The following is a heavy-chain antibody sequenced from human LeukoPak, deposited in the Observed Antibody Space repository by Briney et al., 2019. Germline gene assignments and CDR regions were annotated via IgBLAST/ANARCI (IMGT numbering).Heavy chain of an antibody. CDR1: GFTFSSYG. V-gene: IGHV3-30*18. CDR2: ISYDGSNK. Sequence: GRSLRLSCAASGFTFSSYGMHWVRQAPGKGLEWVAVISYDGSNKYYADSVKGRFTISRDNSKNTLYLQMNSLRAEDTAVYYCAKDEAVAGPSFGGQGTLVTVSS. CDR3: AKDEAVAGPSF. D-gene: IGHD6-19*01. J-gene: IGHJ4*02.